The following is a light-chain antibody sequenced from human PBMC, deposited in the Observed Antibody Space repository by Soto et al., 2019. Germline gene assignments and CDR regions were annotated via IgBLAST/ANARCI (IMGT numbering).Light chain of an antibody. CDR2: ATY. V-gene: IGKV1-8*01. Sequence: AIQMTQSPSSFSASVGDRVTITCRASQGIDTYLAWYQQKPGKAPRLLMYATYVLESGVPSRFSGSGSGTDYTLTISSLQSEDFANYYCQQYYAHPPTFGRGTKLDMK. CDR3: QQYYAHPPT. J-gene: IGKJ2*01. CDR1: QGIDTY.